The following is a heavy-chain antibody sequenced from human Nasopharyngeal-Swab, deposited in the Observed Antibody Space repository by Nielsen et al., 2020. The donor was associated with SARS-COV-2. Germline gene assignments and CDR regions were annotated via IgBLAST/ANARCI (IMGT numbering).Heavy chain of an antibody. CDR3: TGALWFGELLRFDY. CDR2: IRSKAYGGTT. Sequence: GVLRLSCTASGFTFGDYAMSWVRQAPGKGLEWVGFIRSKAYGGTTEYAASVKGRFTISRDDSKSIAYLQMNSLKTEDTAVYYCTGALWFGELLRFDYWGQGTLVTVSS. J-gene: IGHJ4*02. CDR1: GFTFGDYA. D-gene: IGHD3-10*01. V-gene: IGHV3-49*04.